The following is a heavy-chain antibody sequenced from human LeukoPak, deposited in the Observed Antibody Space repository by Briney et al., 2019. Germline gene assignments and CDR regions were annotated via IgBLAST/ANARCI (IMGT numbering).Heavy chain of an antibody. V-gene: IGHV4-4*07. J-gene: IGHJ4*02. CDR1: GGSISSYY. Sequence: SETLSLTCTVSGGSISSYYWSWIRQPAGKGLEWIGCIYLSGRTNYNPSLKSGVTISVNTSTNQFSLKLSSLTAAHTAFYYCARLRRIQLWLTSLVDYWGQGTLVTVPS. D-gene: IGHD5-18*01. CDR2: IYLSGRT. CDR3: ARLRRIQLWLTSLVDY.